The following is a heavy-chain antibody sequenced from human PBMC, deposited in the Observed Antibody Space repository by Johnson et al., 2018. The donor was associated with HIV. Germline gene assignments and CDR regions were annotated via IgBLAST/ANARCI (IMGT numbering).Heavy chain of an antibody. Sequence: QLVESGGGVVQPGRSLRLSCAASGFTFSSYAMHWVRQAPGKGLEWVAAISYDGSNKDYADSVKGRFTISRDNSKNTLYLQINSLRAEDTAVYYCARGRITMVQGVIFGAFDIWGQGTLVTVSS. CDR1: GFTFSSYA. CDR2: ISYDGSNK. D-gene: IGHD3-10*01. V-gene: IGHV3-30*04. J-gene: IGHJ3*02. CDR3: ARGRITMVQGVIFGAFDI.